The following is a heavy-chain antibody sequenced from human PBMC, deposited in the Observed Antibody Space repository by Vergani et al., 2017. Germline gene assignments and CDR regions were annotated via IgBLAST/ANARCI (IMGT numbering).Heavy chain of an antibody. CDR2: ISAYNGNT. J-gene: IGHJ6*02. Sequence: QVQLVQSGAEVKKPGASVKVSCKASGYTFTSYGISWVRQAPGQGLEWMGWISAYNGNTNYAQKLQGRVTMTTDTSTSTASMELRSLRSDDTAVYYCARVVTAIPYYYGMDVWGQGTTVTVSS. CDR1: GYTFTSYG. V-gene: IGHV1-18*01. D-gene: IGHD2-21*02. CDR3: ARVVTAIPYYYGMDV.